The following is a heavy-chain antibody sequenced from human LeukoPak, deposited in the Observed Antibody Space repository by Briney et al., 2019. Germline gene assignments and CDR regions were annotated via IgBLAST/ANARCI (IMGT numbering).Heavy chain of an antibody. CDR3: ARRGVQWERSFDP. D-gene: IGHD1-26*01. CDR2: ISSSGSTI. CDR1: GFTFSDYY. V-gene: IGHV3-11*01. J-gene: IGHJ5*02. Sequence: PGGSLRLSCAASGFTFSDYYMSWIRQAPGKGLEWVSYISSSGSTIYYADSVKGRFTISRDNAKNSLYLQVNSLRAEDTAVYYCARRGVQWERSFDPWGQGTLVTVSS.